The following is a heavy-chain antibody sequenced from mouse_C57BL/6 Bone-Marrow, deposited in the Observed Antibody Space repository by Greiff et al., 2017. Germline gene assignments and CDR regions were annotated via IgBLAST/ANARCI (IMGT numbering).Heavy chain of an antibody. CDR3: ARLLPLYFDY. CDR2: IDPSDSYT. J-gene: IGHJ2*01. V-gene: IGHV1-59*01. CDR1: GYTFTSYW. D-gene: IGHD1-1*01. Sequence: QVQLQQPGAELVRPGTSVKLSCKASGYTFTSYWMHWVKQRPGQGLEWIGVIDPSDSYTNYNQKFKGKATLTVDTSSSTAYMQRSSLTSEDSAVYYCARLLPLYFDYWGQGTTLTVSS.